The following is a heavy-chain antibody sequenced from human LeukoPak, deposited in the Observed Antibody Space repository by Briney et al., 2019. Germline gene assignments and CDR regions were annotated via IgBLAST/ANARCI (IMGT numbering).Heavy chain of an antibody. D-gene: IGHD6-6*01. Sequence: GRSLRLSCAASGFTFDDYAMHWVRQAPGKGLEWVSGISWNSGSIGYADSVKGRFTISRDNAKNTLYLQMNSLRAEDTAVYYCVGIPRHWGQGTLVTVSS. CDR1: GFTFDDYA. CDR2: ISWNSGSI. CDR3: VGIPRH. V-gene: IGHV3-9*01. J-gene: IGHJ4*02.